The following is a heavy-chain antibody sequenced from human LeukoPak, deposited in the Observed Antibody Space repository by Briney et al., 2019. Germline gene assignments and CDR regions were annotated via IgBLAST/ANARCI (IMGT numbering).Heavy chain of an antibody. CDR3: AREELLWFGDPPGFDY. Sequence: ASVKVSCKASGYTFTGYYMHWVRQAPGQGLEWMGWINPNSGGTNYAQKFQGWVTMTRDTSISTACMELSRLRSDDTAVYYCAREELLWFGDPPGFDYWGQGTLVTVSS. CDR1: GYTFTGYY. V-gene: IGHV1-2*04. J-gene: IGHJ4*02. D-gene: IGHD3-10*01. CDR2: INPNSGGT.